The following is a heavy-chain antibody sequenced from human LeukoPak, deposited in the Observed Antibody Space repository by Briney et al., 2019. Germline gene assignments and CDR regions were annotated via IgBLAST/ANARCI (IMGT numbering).Heavy chain of an antibody. CDR3: AKVASGYSYGFIEDY. Sequence: GGSLRLSCAASGFTFSSYGMHWVRQAPGKGLEWVAFIRYDGSNKYYADSVKGRFTISRDNSKNTLYLQMNSLRAEDTAVYYCAKVASGYSYGFIEDYWGQGTLVTVSS. D-gene: IGHD5-18*01. V-gene: IGHV3-30*02. J-gene: IGHJ4*02. CDR2: IRYDGSNK. CDR1: GFTFSSYG.